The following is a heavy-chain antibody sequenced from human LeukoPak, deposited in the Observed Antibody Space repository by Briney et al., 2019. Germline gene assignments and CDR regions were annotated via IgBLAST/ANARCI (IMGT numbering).Heavy chain of an antibody. CDR1: GFTFSSYA. J-gene: IGHJ4*02. Sequence: GGSLRLSCAASGFTFSSYAMSWVRQAPGKGLEWVSAISGSGGSTYYADSVKGRFTISRDNSKNTLYLQMNSLRAEDTAVYYCAKPRGSRYDFWSGYDYWGQGTLVTVSS. CDR3: AKPRGSRYDFWSGYDY. CDR2: ISGSGGST. V-gene: IGHV3-23*01. D-gene: IGHD3-3*01.